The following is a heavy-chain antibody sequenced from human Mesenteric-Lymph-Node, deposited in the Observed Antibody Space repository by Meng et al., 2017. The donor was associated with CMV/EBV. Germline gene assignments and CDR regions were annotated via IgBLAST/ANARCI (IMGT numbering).Heavy chain of an antibody. J-gene: IGHJ4*02. D-gene: IGHD2/OR15-2a*01. CDR3: AKSRSSTPGIVDD. CDR1: GFSVTSGAYH. Sequence: QVPLQESGPGLVKPSETLSLTCIVSGFSVTSGAYHWSWIRQSPGKGLEWIGYIYGTGITIYNPSLKSRVTILLETSKNQFSLKLNSVTTADTAVYYCAKSRSSTPGIVDDWGQGTLVTVSS. V-gene: IGHV4-61*08. CDR2: IYGTGIT.